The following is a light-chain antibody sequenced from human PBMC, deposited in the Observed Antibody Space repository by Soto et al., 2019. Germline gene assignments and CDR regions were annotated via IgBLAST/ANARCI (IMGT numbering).Light chain of an antibody. J-gene: IGLJ1*01. V-gene: IGLV1-40*01. CDR1: SSNIGAGYD. CDR2: GNS. Sequence: QAVLTQPPSVSGAPGQRVTISCTWSSSNIGAGYDVHWYQQLPGTAPKLLIYGNSNRPSGVPDRFSGSKSGTSASLAITGLQAEDEADYYCQSYDSSLSGSDYVFGTGTKVHRP. CDR3: QSYDSSLSGSDYV.